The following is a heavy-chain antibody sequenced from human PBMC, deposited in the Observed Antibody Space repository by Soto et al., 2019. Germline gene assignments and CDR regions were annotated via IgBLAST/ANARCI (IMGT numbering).Heavy chain of an antibody. V-gene: IGHV3-7*01. J-gene: IGHJ4*02. D-gene: IGHD4-17*01. CDR3: RSGHYGNPL. CDR1: GLTFSDFW. CDR2: IKSDGSEK. Sequence: EVHLVESGGGLVHPGGSLTLSCAASGLTFSDFWMTWVRLGPGRGLEWVASIKSDGSEKYYVDSVKGRFTISRDNAKNSVFLQMDSLRTEDTAVYYCRSGHYGNPLGGQGTLVTVSS.